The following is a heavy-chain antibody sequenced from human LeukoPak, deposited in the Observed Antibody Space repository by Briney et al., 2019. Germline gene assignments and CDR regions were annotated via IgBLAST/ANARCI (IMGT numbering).Heavy chain of an antibody. J-gene: IGHJ6*02. V-gene: IGHV4-59*01. CDR1: GGSMSSYY. CDR2: IYYSGST. D-gene: IGHD6-13*01. CDR3: ARAGYSSSWYYYYGMDV. Sequence: SETLSLTCTVSGGSMSSYYWSWIRQPPGKGLEWIGYIYYSGSTNYNPSLKSRVTISADTSKNQFSLKLSSVTAADTAVYYCARAGYSSSWYYYYGMDVWGQGTTVTVSS.